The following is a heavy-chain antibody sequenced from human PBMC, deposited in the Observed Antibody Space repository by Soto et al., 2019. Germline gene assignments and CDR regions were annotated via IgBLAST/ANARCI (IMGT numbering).Heavy chain of an antibody. CDR3: VRNYGSGYRAFDS. V-gene: IGHV1-69*02. Sequence: QVQLVQSGAEVKSAGSSVKVSCKASGDTFNFYSINWVRQAPGLGLEWVGRVNPILSMSNYAQRFQGRVRMTADTSTGTGYTDLRSRRSEGRANYYCVRNYGSGYRAFDSWGQGALVTVSS. J-gene: IGHJ4*02. CDR2: VNPILSMS. CDR1: GDTFNFYS. D-gene: IGHD3-10*01.